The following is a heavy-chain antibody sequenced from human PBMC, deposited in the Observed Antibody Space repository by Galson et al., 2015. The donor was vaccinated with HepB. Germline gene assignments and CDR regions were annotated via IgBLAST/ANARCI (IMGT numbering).Heavy chain of an antibody. V-gene: IGHV3-30-3*01. D-gene: IGHD3-3*01. CDR3: ASDGAVGPAGGASDI. CDR1: GFMFNYYT. J-gene: IGHJ3*02. CDR2: ITYDGSNK. Sequence: SLRLSCAASGFMFNYYTMHWVRQAPGKGLEWVAVITYDGSNKYYADSVKGRFTVFRDNSKNTLYLQMNSLRAEDTAVYYFASDGAVGPAGGASDIWGQGTRVAVSS.